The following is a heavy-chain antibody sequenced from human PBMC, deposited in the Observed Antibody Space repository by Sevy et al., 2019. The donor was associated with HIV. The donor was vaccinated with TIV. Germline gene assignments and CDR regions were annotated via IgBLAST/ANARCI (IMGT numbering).Heavy chain of an antibody. J-gene: IGHJ6*02. CDR1: GFSFSRSP. V-gene: IGHV3-30*04. CDR3: AREGVLMGGAIVSYGMDV. CDR2: MSYNGNKK. Sequence: LSLTCAASGFSFSRSPMHWVRQAPGKGLEWVAVMSYNGNKKYNGDSVKGRFTISRDDSKNTLYLQMNSLRAEDTAVYYCAREGVLMGGAIVSYGMDVWGQGTTVTVSS. D-gene: IGHD3-16*02.